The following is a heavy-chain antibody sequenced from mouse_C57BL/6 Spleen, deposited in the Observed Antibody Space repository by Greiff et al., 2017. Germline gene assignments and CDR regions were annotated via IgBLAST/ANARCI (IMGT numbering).Heavy chain of an antibody. Sequence: VQLKQSGPELVKPGASVKISCKASGYTFTDYYMNWVKQSHGKSLEWIGDINPNNGGTSYNQKFKGKATLTVDKSSSTAYMELRSLTSEDSAVYYCARSGVPYWYFDVWGTGTTVTVSS. D-gene: IGHD4-1*01. J-gene: IGHJ1*03. CDR3: ARSGVPYWYFDV. CDR2: INPNNGGT. V-gene: IGHV1-26*01. CDR1: GYTFTDYY.